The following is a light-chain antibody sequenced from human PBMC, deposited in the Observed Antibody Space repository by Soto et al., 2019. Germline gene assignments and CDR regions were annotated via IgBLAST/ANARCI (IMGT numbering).Light chain of an antibody. Sequence: QSVLTQPASVSGSPGQSITISCTGSRSDIGSYNYVSWYQLHPDTAPKLIIYEVTGRPPGVSDRFSGSKSGSTASLAISVLQAEDEAEHYCSSSSSTDTLYVFGTGTKLTV. CDR1: RSDIGSYNY. V-gene: IGLV2-14*01. CDR2: EVT. J-gene: IGLJ1*01. CDR3: SSSSSTDTLYV.